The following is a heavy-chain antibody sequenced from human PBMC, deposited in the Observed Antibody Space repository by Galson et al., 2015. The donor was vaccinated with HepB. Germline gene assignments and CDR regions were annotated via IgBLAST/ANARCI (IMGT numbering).Heavy chain of an antibody. D-gene: IGHD2-2*01. V-gene: IGHV3-66*02. CDR1: GFTVSSNY. CDR3: GCSSTSSYYYYGMDV. J-gene: IGHJ6*02. Sequence: SLRLSCAASGFTVSSNYMSWVRQAPGKGLEWVSVIYSGGSTYYADSVKGRFTISRDNSKNTLYLQMNSLRAEDTAVYYCGCSSTSSYYYYGMDVWGQGTTVTVSS. CDR2: IYSGGST.